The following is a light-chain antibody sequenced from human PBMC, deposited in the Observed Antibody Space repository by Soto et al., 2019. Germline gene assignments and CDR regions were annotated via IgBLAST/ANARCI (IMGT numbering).Light chain of an antibody. V-gene: IGLV1-44*01. Sequence: QSVLTQPPSASGTPGQGVPISCSGITSNIGSNNVNWYQQLPGTAPKLLIYYNNQRPSGVPDSCSGSTSGTTAALAIGGLQSEDEADYYCAAWDDSLNGYVFGTGTKVTVL. CDR1: TSNIGSNN. CDR3: AAWDDSLNGYV. CDR2: YNN. J-gene: IGLJ1*01.